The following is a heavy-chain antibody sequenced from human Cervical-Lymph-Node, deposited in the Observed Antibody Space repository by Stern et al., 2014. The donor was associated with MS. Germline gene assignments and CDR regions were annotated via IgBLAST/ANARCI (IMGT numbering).Heavy chain of an antibody. Sequence: EVQLVESGGGLVQPGGSLRLSCAASGFTFSNSWMSWVRQAPGKGLEWVANIKEDGSEKYYVDSMRGRFTISRDNAKSSLFLQMNSLRAEDTAVYYCGRGGTYYLDFWGQGTLVTVSS. CDR2: IKEDGSEK. J-gene: IGHJ4*02. CDR1: GFTFSNSW. V-gene: IGHV3-7*01. D-gene: IGHD1-26*01. CDR3: GRGGTYYLDF.